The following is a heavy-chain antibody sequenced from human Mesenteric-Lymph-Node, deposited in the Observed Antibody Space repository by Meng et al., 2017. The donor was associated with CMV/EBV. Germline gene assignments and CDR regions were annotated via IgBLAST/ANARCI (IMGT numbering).Heavy chain of an antibody. Sequence: AAAGFNFSSYWMHWVRQTPGKGLVWVSRIDTDGSRINYADSVKGRFTISRDNAKNTLYLQMNSLRAEDTALYYCARGQTGHGDGPGYWGQGTLVTVSS. V-gene: IGHV3-74*01. D-gene: IGHD1-1*01. CDR1: GFNFSSYW. J-gene: IGHJ4*02. CDR3: ARGQTGHGDGPGY. CDR2: IDTDGSRI.